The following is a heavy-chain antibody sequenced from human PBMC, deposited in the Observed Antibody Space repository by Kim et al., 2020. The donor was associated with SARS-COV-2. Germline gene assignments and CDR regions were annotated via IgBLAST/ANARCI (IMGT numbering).Heavy chain of an antibody. Sequence: GGSLRLSCAASGFTFSSYAMHWVRQAPGKGLEWVAVISYDGSNKYYADSVKGRFTISRDNSKNTLYLQMNSLRAEDTAVYYCARDQGSSSWYRYYYYGMDVWGQGTTVTVSS. D-gene: IGHD6-13*01. V-gene: IGHV3-30*04. CDR2: ISYDGSNK. CDR1: GFTFSSYA. J-gene: IGHJ6*02. CDR3: ARDQGSSSWYRYYYYGMDV.